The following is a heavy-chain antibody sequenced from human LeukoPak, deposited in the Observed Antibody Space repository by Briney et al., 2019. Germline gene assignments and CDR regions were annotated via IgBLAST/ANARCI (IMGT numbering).Heavy chain of an antibody. CDR3: ASGVYSNYFDY. D-gene: IGHD4-11*01. CDR2: IYYSGST. CDR1: GGSISSYY. V-gene: IGHV4-59*01. Sequence: SETLSLTCTVSGGSISSYYWSWIRQPPGKGLEWIGYIYYSGSTNYSPSLKSRVTISVDTSKNQFSLKLSSATAADTAVYYCASGVYSNYFDYWGQGTLVTVSS. J-gene: IGHJ4*02.